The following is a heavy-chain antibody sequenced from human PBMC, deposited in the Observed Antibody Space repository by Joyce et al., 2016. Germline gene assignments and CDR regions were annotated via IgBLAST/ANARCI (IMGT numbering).Heavy chain of an antibody. J-gene: IGHJ4*02. Sequence: EVQLVESGGGLAQPGGSLRLSCASSGFTFGSYSMNWLRQDPGKGLEWVSHISSSGITMYYADSVRGRFIISRDDAKKSVYLQMNDLRVDDTAVYYCGRHDYSNTDYFGQGTLVTVSS. CDR2: ISSSGITM. V-gene: IGHV3-48*04. D-gene: IGHD4-11*01. CDR3: GRHDYSNTDY. CDR1: GFTFGSYS.